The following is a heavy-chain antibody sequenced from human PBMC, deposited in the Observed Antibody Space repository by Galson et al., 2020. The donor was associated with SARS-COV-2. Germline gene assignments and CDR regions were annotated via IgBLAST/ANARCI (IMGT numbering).Heavy chain of an antibody. D-gene: IGHD6-13*01. J-gene: IGHJ5*02. CDR2: IYTSGST. CDR1: GGSISSGSYY. CDR3: ARARSSSWYGEHWFDP. V-gene: IGHV4-61*09. Sequence: SETLSLTCTVSGGSISSGSYYWSWIRQPAGKGLEWIGHIYTSGSTNYNPSLKSRVTISVGTSKNQFSLKLSSVTAADTAVYYCARARSSSWYGEHWFDPWGQGTLVTVSS.